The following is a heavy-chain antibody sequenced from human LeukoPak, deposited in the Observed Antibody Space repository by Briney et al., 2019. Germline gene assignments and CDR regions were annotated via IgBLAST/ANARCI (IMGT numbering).Heavy chain of an antibody. CDR3: ARDGGLQSHFDY. D-gene: IGHD5-24*01. CDR1: GDSFNEYY. V-gene: IGHV4-59*01. J-gene: IGHJ4*02. Sequence: AETLSLPCSVFGDSFNEYYWNWVPHPPGKGLQWIRYIYHNGNSNYNPPLKGRINISVNTAKNQFSLQLTSVTAADTAVYYCARDGGLQSHFDYWGQGALVTVSS. CDR2: IYHNGNS.